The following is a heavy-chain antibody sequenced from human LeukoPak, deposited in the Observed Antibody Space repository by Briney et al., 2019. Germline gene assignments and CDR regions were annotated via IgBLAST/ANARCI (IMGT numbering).Heavy chain of an antibody. CDR2: INHSGST. CDR3: ARVRVISGYSYGNFDY. CDR1: GGSFSGYY. D-gene: IGHD5-18*01. J-gene: IGHJ4*02. Sequence: SETLSLTCAVYGGSFSGYYWSWIRQPPGKGLEWLGQINHSGSTNYNPSLKSRVTISVDTSKNQFSLKLSSVTAADTAVYYCARVRVISGYSYGNFDYWGQGTLVTVSS. V-gene: IGHV4-34*01.